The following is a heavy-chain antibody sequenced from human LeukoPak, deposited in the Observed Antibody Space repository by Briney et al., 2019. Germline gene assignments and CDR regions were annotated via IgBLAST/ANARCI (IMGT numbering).Heavy chain of an antibody. D-gene: IGHD3-9*01. CDR1: GFTLSSFG. CDR3: AKDRFYDILTGYPDY. V-gene: IGHV3-23*01. Sequence: GGSLRLSCAASGFTLSSFGMSWVRQAPGKGLEWVSAISGSSGRTYYADAVKGRFTVSRDISENTVSLQMNRLRADDTAMYHCAKDRFYDILTGYPDYWGQGTLVTVSS. CDR2: ISGSSGRT. J-gene: IGHJ4*02.